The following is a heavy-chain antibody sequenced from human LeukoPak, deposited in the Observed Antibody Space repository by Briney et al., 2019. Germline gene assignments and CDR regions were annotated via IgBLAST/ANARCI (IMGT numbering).Heavy chain of an antibody. D-gene: IGHD6-13*01. V-gene: IGHV3-73*01. CDR3: RAAADLNDY. CDR2: IRSKADSYTT. CDR1: GFTFSGSA. J-gene: IGHJ4*02. Sequence: GSLNLSCAASGFTFSGSAMHWVRQASGKGLEWLGRIRSKADSYTTAYAASVKGRFIVSRDDSKNTAYLQMNSLKTEDTAVCYCRAAADLNDYWGQGTLVTVSS.